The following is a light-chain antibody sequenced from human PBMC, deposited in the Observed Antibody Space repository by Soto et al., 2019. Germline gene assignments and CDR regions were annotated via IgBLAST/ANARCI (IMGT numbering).Light chain of an antibody. CDR2: SAS. Sequence: DIQLTQSPSSVSASVGDRVTITCRASHGMSNWLAWYQQKAGKAPSLLIYSASNLYSGVPSRFNGSGSGTEFNLTINSLQPEDFATYYCQQANSFLSLSFGGGTRVEIK. CDR1: HGMSNW. V-gene: IGKV1-12*02. J-gene: IGKJ4*01. CDR3: QQANSFLSLS.